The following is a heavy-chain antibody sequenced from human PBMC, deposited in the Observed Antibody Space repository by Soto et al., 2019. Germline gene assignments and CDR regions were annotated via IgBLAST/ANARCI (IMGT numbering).Heavy chain of an antibody. CDR1: GGSISSGGYS. V-gene: IGHV4-30-2*01. CDR2: IYHSGST. Sequence: QLQLQESGSGLVKPSQTLSLTCAVSGGSISSGGYSWSWIRQPPGKGLEWIGYIYHSGSTYYNPYHKSRVTISVDRSNNQFSLKLSSVTAADTAVYYCARVWGSSSPIFDYWGQGTLVTVSS. D-gene: IGHD6-6*01. CDR3: ARVWGSSSPIFDY. J-gene: IGHJ4*02.